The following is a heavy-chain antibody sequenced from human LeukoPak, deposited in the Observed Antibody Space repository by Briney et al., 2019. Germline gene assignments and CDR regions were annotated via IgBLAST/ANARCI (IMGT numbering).Heavy chain of an antibody. CDR2: ISSSSSYI. CDR1: GFTFSSYS. CDR3: AKDVSRILTGARNYFDS. V-gene: IGHV3-21*01. J-gene: IGHJ4*02. D-gene: IGHD3-9*01. Sequence: GGSLRLSCAASGFTFSSYSMNWVRQAPGKGLEWVSYISSSSSYIYYADSVKGRFTISRDNAKNSLYLQMNSLRAEDTAVYYCAKDVSRILTGARNYFDSWGQGTLVTVSS.